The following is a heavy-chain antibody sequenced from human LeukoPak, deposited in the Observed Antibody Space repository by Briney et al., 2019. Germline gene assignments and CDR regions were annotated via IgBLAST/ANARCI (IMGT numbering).Heavy chain of an antibody. CDR2: INPSGGST. V-gene: IGHV1-46*01. D-gene: IGHD3-10*01. J-gene: IGHJ5*02. CDR1: GYNFFSYG. CDR3: ATCCRGGSS. Sequence: GASVKVSCKASGYNFFSYGINWVRQAPGQGLEWMGIINPSGGSTSYAQKFQGRVTLTRDTSTSTVYMELSSLRSEDTAVYYCATCCRGGSSWGQGTLVTVSS.